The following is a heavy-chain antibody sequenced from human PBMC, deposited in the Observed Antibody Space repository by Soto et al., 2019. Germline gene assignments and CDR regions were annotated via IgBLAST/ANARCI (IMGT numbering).Heavy chain of an antibody. CDR1: GYSFTSYG. V-gene: IGHV1-18*01. Sequence: QVQLVQSGAEVKEPGASVKVSCMASGYSFTSYGLIWLRQAPGQRLEWMGWISPYNGNTNYAQKLQGRATMTTDTSTNTAYMELRSLRSDDTAVYYCARQFGVNPHFDYWGQGTLVAVSS. J-gene: IGHJ4*02. CDR2: ISPYNGNT. D-gene: IGHD2-8*01. CDR3: ARQFGVNPHFDY.